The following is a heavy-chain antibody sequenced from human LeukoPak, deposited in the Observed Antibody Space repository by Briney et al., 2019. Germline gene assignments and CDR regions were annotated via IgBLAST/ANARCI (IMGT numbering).Heavy chain of an antibody. CDR3: ARESRMIAFDI. CDR1: GDSISSFY. J-gene: IGHJ3*02. V-gene: IGHV4-4*07. D-gene: IGHD2-2*01. Sequence: SETLSLTCTVSGDSISSFYWSWIRQPAGKGLEWIGRVYSSGNSGTTNYNPSLQSRVIVSLDTSKNQVSLKLTSVTAADTAVYFCARESRMIAFDIWGQGTMVTVSS. CDR2: VYSSGNSGTT.